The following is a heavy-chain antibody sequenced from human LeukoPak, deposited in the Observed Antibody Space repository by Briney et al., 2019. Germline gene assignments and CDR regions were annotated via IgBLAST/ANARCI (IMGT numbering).Heavy chain of an antibody. CDR2: IYYSGST. CDR1: GGSISSSSYY. D-gene: IGHD2-15*01. Sequence: SETLSLTCTVSGGSISSSSYYWGWIRQPPGKGLEWVGSIYYSGSTYYNPSLKSRVTISVDTSKNQFSLKLSSVTAADTAVYYCARGYCSGGSCYSYYYYNYMDVWGKGTTVTVSS. CDR3: ARGYCSGGSCYSYYYYNYMDV. J-gene: IGHJ6*03. V-gene: IGHV4-39*07.